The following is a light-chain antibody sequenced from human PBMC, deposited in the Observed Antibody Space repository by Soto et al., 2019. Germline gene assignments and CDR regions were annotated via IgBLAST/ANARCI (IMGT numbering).Light chain of an antibody. CDR1: NSDVGGYNY. V-gene: IGLV2-14*03. CDR3: SSYTSSSTLV. J-gene: IGLJ2*01. CDR2: DVS. Sequence: QSALTQPASVSGSPGQSITISCTGINSDVGGYNYVSWYQQHPGKAPKLMIYDVSNRPSGVSNRFSGSKSGNTASLTISGLQAEDEADYYCSSYTSSSTLVFGGGTMLTVL.